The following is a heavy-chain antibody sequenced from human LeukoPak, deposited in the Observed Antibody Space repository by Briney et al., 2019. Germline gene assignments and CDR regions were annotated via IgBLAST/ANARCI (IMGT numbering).Heavy chain of an antibody. D-gene: IGHD1-26*01. Sequence: PSETLSLACGVHGGSFSAFYWIWIRQPPGKGLEWIGEIKQSGTTTYKPYVMSRVSISGDTSKNHFYLELSSVSAADTAVYYCATSEVERVWAYYYYGMDVWGQGTTVTVS. CDR3: ATSEVERVWAYYYYGMDV. CDR2: IKQSGTT. CDR1: GGSFSAFY. V-gene: IGHV4-34*01. J-gene: IGHJ6*01.